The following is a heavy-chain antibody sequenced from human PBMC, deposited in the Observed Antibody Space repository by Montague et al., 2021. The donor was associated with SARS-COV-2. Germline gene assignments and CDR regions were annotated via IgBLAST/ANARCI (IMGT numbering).Heavy chain of an antibody. Sequence: TLSLTCTVSGRPLNSGDYYWTWIRQPPGKGLEWIGYVYHTGSTYYNPSLNSRVTMSIDMSKNQFSLNLTSVTAADTALYYCARDGHSNYNYFDPWGQGILVTVSS. V-gene: IGHV4-31*03. CDR3: ARDGHSNYNYFDP. D-gene: IGHD1-1*01. CDR2: VYHTGST. CDR1: GRPLNSGDYY. J-gene: IGHJ5*02.